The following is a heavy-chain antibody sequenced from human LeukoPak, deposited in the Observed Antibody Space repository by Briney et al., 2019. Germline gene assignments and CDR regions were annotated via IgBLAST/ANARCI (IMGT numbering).Heavy chain of an antibody. Sequence: ASVKVSCKASGYTFTSYDINWVRQATGQGLEWMGWMNPNSGNTGYAQKFQGRVTMTRDTSTSTVYMELSSLRSEDTAVYYCARDHGGYSYGYGFDYWGQGTLVTVSS. CDR3: ARDHGGYSYGYGFDY. D-gene: IGHD5-18*01. CDR1: GYTFTSYD. V-gene: IGHV1-8*01. J-gene: IGHJ4*02. CDR2: MNPNSGNT.